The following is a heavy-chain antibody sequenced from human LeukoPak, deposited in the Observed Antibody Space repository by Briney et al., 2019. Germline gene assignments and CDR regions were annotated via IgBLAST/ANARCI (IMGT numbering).Heavy chain of an antibody. CDR1: GFTFSSYW. Sequence: GGSLRLSCAASGFTFSSYWMSWVRQAPGKGLEWVANIKQDGSEKYYVDSVKGRFTISRDNAKNSLYLQMNSLRAEDMALYYCAKGGFDLEWLPLYFDGWGQGTLVTVSS. V-gene: IGHV3-7*03. J-gene: IGHJ4*02. CDR3: AKGGFDLEWLPLYFDG. CDR2: IKQDGSEK. D-gene: IGHD3-3*01.